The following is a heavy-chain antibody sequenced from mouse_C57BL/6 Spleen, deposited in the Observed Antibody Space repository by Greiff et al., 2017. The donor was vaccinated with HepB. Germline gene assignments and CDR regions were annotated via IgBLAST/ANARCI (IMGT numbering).Heavy chain of an antibody. CDR2: IYPGDGDT. Sequence: QVQLKQSGAELVKPGASVKISCKASGYAFSSYWMNWVKQRPGKGLEWIGQIYPGDGDTNYNGKFKGKATLTADKSSSTAYMQLSSLTSEDSAVYLCARSFIHYYGSKDYWGQGTTLTVSS. V-gene: IGHV1-80*01. D-gene: IGHD1-2*01. J-gene: IGHJ2*01. CDR3: ARSFIHYYGSKDY. CDR1: GYAFSSYW.